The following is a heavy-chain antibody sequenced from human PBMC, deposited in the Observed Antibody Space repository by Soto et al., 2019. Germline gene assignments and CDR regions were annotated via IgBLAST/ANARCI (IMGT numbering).Heavy chain of an antibody. J-gene: IGHJ4*02. CDR3: ARGSLLWFGELLARFDY. V-gene: IGHV1-2*04. CDR2: INPNSGGT. D-gene: IGHD3-10*01. CDR1: GYTFTGYY. Sequence: ASVKVSCKASGYTFTGYYMHWVRQDPGQGLEWMGWINPNSGGTNYAQKLQGWVTMTRGTSISTAYMGLIRLRSDDTAVYYCARGSLLWFGELLARFDYWGQGTLVTVSS.